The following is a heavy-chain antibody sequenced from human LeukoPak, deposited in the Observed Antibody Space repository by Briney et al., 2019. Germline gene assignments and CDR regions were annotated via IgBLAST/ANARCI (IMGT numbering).Heavy chain of an antibody. Sequence: PSETLSLTCAASGYSISSGYYWGWIRQPPGKGLEWIGSIYHSGSTYYNPSLKSRVTISVDTSKNQFSLKLSSVTAADTAVYYCARSPGGFDFWSGYSFDPWGQGTLVTVSS. CDR3: ARSPGGFDFWSGYSFDP. D-gene: IGHD3-3*01. J-gene: IGHJ5*02. CDR1: GYSISSGYY. CDR2: IYHSGST. V-gene: IGHV4-38-2*01.